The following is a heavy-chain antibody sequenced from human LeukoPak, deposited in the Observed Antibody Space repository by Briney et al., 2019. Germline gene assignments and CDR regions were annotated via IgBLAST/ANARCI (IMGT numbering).Heavy chain of an antibody. V-gene: IGHV3-53*01. Sequence: GGSLRLSCAASGFTFSSYGMHWVRQAPGKGLEWVSVIYSGGSTYYADSVKGRFTISRDNSKNTLYLQMNSLRAEDTAVYYYARSSHTSDYWGQGTLVTVSS. CDR2: IYSGGST. D-gene: IGHD3-3*01. J-gene: IGHJ4*02. CDR1: GFTFSSYG. CDR3: ARSSHTSDY.